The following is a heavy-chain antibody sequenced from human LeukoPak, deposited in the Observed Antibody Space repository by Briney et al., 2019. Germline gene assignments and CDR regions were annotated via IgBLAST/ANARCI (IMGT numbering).Heavy chain of an antibody. CDR3: ARDSSGYYYAFDY. CDR1: GGTFSSYA. CDR2: IIPIFGTA. Sequence: ASVKVSCKASGGTFSSYAISWVRQAPGQGLEWMGGIIPIFGTANYAQKFQGRVTITTDEYTSTAYMELSSLRSEDTAVYYCARDSSGYYYAFDYWGQGTLVTVSS. J-gene: IGHJ4*02. V-gene: IGHV1-69*05. D-gene: IGHD3-22*01.